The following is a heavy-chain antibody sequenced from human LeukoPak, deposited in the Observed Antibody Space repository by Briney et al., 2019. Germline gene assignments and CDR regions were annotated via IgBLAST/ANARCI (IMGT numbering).Heavy chain of an antibody. CDR2: INHSGST. CDR3: ARARPGIRFLEWLSTFDY. V-gene: IGHV4-34*09. D-gene: IGHD3-3*01. CDR1: GGSFSGYY. Sequence: PSETLSLTCAVYGGSFSGYYWSWIRQPPGKGLEWIGEINHSGSTNYNPSLKSRVTISVDTSKNQFSLKLSSVTAADTAVYYCARARPGIRFLEWLSTFDYWGQGTLVTVSS. J-gene: IGHJ4*02.